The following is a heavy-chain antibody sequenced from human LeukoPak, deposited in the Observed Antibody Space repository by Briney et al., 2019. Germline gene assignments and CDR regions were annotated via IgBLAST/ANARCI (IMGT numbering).Heavy chain of an antibody. J-gene: IGHJ4*02. D-gene: IGHD1-26*01. CDR1: GGTFSSYA. CDR3: ARVFQIVGSSPLDY. V-gene: IGHV3-30*01. CDR2: ISYDGNTR. Sequence: GGSLRLSCAGSGGTFSSYAMHWVRQAPGKGLEWVALISYDGNTRFYAYSVKGRFTISRENSKKTVFLQMYILRAEDTVLYYSARVFQIVGSSPLDYWGEGSLVT.